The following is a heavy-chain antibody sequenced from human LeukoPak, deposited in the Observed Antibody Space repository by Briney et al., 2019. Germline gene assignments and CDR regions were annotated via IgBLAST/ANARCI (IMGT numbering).Heavy chain of an antibody. J-gene: IGHJ4*02. CDR2: IYYSGST. D-gene: IGHD3-3*01. Sequence: PSETLSLTCTVSGGSLSSGGYYWSWIRQHPGKGLEWIGYIYYSGSTYYNPSLKSRVTISVDTSKNQFSLKLSSVTAADTAVYYCARASLRSSTIFGVVIMEQFDYWGQGTLVTVSS. CDR1: GGSLSSGGYY. CDR3: ARASLRSSTIFGVVIMEQFDY. V-gene: IGHV4-31*03.